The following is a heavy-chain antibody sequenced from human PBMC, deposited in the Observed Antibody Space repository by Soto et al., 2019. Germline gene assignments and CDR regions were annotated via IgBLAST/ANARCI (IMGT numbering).Heavy chain of an antibody. V-gene: IGHV1-69*13. J-gene: IGHJ5*02. Sequence: SVKVSCKASGGTFSSYAISWVRQAPGQGLEWMGGIIPIFGTANYAQKFQGRVTITADESTSTAYMELSSLRSEDTAVYYCARGVKIYYDSSGYNPWGQGTLVTVSS. D-gene: IGHD3-22*01. CDR3: ARGVKIYYDSSGYNP. CDR2: IIPIFGTA. CDR1: GGTFSSYA.